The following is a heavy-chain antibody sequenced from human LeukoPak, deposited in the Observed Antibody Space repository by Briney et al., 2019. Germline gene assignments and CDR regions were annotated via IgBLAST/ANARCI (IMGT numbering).Heavy chain of an antibody. D-gene: IGHD6-13*01. J-gene: IGHJ4*02. CDR3: ATSTAAAGTD. CDR1: GFTFSNLW. Sequence: GGSLRLSCATSGFTFSNLWMSWVRQAPGKGLKWVANIKQDGSEKYYVDSVKGRFTISGDNAQNSLYLQMNSLRAEDTAIYYCATSTAAAGTDWGQGTLVTVSS. V-gene: IGHV3-7*03. CDR2: IKQDGSEK.